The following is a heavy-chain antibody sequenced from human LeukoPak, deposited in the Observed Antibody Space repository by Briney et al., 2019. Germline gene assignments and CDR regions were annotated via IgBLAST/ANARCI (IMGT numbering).Heavy chain of an antibody. CDR3: AGTEVTNPEYFQH. V-gene: IGHV4-39*01. Sequence: SSETLSLACTVSGGSISSSGYYWGWIRQPPGKGLEWIGSIYYSGSTYYNPSLKSRVTISVDTSKNQFSLKLSSVTAADTAVYYCAGTEVTNPEYFQHWGQGTLVTVSS. J-gene: IGHJ1*01. CDR1: GGSISSSGYY. CDR2: IYYSGST. D-gene: IGHD4-23*01.